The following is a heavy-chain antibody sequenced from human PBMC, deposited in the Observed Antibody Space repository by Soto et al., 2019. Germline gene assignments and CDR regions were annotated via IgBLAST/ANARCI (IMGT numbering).Heavy chain of an antibody. V-gene: IGHV3-74*03. CDR3: ARDFVARGRDSNWFDP. CDR1: GFIFSSYW. Sequence: GGSLRLSCAASGFIFSSYWMQWDCQDTGKGPVWVARINSDGRYTKYADSVKGRFTISRDNAKNTLYLQLNSLRAEDTAVYYCARDFVARGRDSNWFDPWGQGTVVTVSS. D-gene: IGHD3-10*01. J-gene: IGHJ5*02. CDR2: INSDGRYT.